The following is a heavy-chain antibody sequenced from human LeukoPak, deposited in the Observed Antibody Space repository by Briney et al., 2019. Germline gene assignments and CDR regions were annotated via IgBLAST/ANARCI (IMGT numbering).Heavy chain of an antibody. D-gene: IGHD1-26*01. CDR2: INPNSGGT. CDR3: ARDRPTRRELHLDY. V-gene: IGHV1-2*02. J-gene: IGHJ4*02. CDR1: GYTFTGYY. Sequence: VASVKVSCKASGYTFTGYYMHWVRQAPGQGLEWMGWINPNSGGTNYAQRFQGRVTMTRDTSISTAYMELSSLRSEDTAVYYCARDRPTRRELHLDYWGQGTLVTVSS.